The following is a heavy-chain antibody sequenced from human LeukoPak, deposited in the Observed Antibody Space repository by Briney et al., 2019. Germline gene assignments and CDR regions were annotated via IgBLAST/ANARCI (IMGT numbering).Heavy chain of an antibody. Sequence: GGSLRLSCAASGFTFSNYWMHWVRQAPGKGLVWVSRVNTNGGSTNYADFVKGRFTISRDNAKNTLYLQMNSLRADDTAVYYCARDTPMDVWGRGTTVTVSS. CDR3: ARDTPMDV. CDR2: VNTNGGST. V-gene: IGHV3-74*01. J-gene: IGHJ6*02. CDR1: GFTFSNYW.